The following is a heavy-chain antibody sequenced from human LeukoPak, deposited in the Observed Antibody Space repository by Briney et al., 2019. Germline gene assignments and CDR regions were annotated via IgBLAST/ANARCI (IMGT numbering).Heavy chain of an antibody. J-gene: IGHJ5*02. CDR2: IIPIFGTA. V-gene: IGHV1-69*01. CDR1: GGTFSSYA. Sequence: SLKVSCKASGGTFSSYAISWVRQAPGQGLEWMGGIIPIFGTANYAQKFQGRVTITADESTSTAYMELSSLRSEDTAVYYCACQVGVVVVPAAINWFDPWGQGTLVTVSS. D-gene: IGHD2-2*02. CDR3: ACQVGVVVVPAAINWFDP.